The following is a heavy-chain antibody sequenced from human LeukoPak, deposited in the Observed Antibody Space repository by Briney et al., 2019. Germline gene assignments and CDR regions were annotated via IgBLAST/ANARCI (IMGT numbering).Heavy chain of an antibody. Sequence: ASVKVSCKASGYTFTGYYMHWVRQAPGQGLEWMGWINPNSGGTNYAQKFQGRVTMTRDTSISTAYMELSRLRSDDTAVYYCARSPYDSSDQYCFDSWGQGTLVTVSS. CDR2: INPNSGGT. D-gene: IGHD3-22*01. J-gene: IGHJ4*02. CDR3: ARSPYDSSDQYCFDS. CDR1: GYTFTGYY. V-gene: IGHV1-2*02.